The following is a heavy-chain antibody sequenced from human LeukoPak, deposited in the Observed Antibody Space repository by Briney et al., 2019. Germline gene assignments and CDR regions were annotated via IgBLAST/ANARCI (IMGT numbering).Heavy chain of an antibody. CDR2: INPGGSNR. Sequence: QPGGSLRLSCAASGITFSNYEMNWVRQAPGKGLEWVSYINPGGSNRFYAGSVRGRFAIYRDDAKKSVYLQMNSLRAEDTAVYYCASSLSSGWGPVDDYWGQGIMVTVSS. D-gene: IGHD6-19*01. V-gene: IGHV3-48*03. J-gene: IGHJ4*02. CDR1: GITFSNYE. CDR3: ASSLSSGWGPVDDY.